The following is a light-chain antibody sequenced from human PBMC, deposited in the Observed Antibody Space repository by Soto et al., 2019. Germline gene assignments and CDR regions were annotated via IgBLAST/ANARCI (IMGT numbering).Light chain of an antibody. J-gene: IGKJ4*01. Sequence: EVVMTQSPVTLSESPGEGVTLSCRASQTIDRNLAWYQKKPGRAPRLLIFGASTRATGIPARFSGSGSETEFTLTISSLQSEDFAVYYCQQYNNWPLTFGGGTKVEIK. V-gene: IGKV3-15*01. CDR1: QTIDRN. CDR2: GAS. CDR3: QQYNNWPLT.